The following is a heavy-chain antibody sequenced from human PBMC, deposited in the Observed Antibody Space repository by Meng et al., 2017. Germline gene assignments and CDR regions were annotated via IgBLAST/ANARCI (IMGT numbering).Heavy chain of an antibody. Sequence: VEHPQWGAGRLKPSGTRALTCPVYVGSFSGYYWSWISQPPGKGVEWIGEINHSGSTNYNPSLKSRVTISVDTSKNQFSLKLSSVTAADTAVYYCDRSSSRRPHDYWGQGTLVTVSS. CDR3: DRSSSRRPHDY. D-gene: IGHD6-13*01. CDR1: VGSFSGYY. V-gene: IGHV4-34*01. CDR2: INHSGST. J-gene: IGHJ4*02.